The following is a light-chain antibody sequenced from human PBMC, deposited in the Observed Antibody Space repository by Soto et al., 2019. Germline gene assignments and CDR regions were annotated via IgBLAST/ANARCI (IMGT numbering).Light chain of an antibody. CDR3: QQYSTFWT. Sequence: DIQMSQSPSTLSASVGDRVTITCRASRSLTRWLAWYQQKPGRAPKLLIYETSILQSGVPSRFSGSGSGTDFTLTSSGVHADDIATYYCQQYSTFWTFGQGTRVEVK. CDR2: ETS. CDR1: RSLTRW. V-gene: IGKV1-5*03. J-gene: IGKJ1*01.